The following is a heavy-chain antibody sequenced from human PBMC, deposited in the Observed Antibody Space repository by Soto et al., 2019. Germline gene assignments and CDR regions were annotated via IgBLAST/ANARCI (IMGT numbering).Heavy chain of an antibody. CDR1: GYIFTSYY. CDR2: INPFDGSR. V-gene: IGHV1-46*03. D-gene: IGHD3-10*01. CDR3: SRVDPGETSPFDH. J-gene: IGHJ4*02. Sequence: ASVKVSCKASGYIFTSYYIHWVRQAPGQGLEWMGWINPFDGSRMFAQSFQGRVTMTRDTSTSTAYMEVSSLRSEDTAVYYCSRVDPGETSPFDHWGQGTLVTVSS.